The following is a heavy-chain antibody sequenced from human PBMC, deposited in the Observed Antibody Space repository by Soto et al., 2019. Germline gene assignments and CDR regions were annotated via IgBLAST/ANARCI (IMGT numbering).Heavy chain of an antibody. D-gene: IGHD3-3*01. J-gene: IGHJ4*02. V-gene: IGHV4-59*13. CDR2: AYYTGTT. CDR3: ARGPNYDFWSGYFRG. Sequence: SETLSLTCDVSGGSISSYYWSWIRQPPGKGLEWVGYAYYTGTTSYNPSLKSRVSISVDKSRNQFSLELRSVTAADTAVYYCARGPNYDFWSGYFRGWGQGSLVTVSS. CDR1: GGSISSYY.